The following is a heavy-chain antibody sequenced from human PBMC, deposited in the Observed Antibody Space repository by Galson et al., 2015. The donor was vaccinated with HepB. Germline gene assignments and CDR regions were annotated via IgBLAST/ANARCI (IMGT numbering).Heavy chain of an antibody. V-gene: IGHV3-30*03. D-gene: IGHD3-10*01. Sequence: SPRLSRAASGFIFNNYVMHWVRQAPAPGLEWVALIPDYPNKTYYADSEKGRLPFSRDNSTNTVHLHMNRLRIEDTALYYCAAVGGMAFSPLDHWGQGTLVIVAS. J-gene: IGHJ4*02. CDR1: GFIFNNYV. CDR3: AAVGGMAFSPLDH. CDR2: IPDYPNKT.